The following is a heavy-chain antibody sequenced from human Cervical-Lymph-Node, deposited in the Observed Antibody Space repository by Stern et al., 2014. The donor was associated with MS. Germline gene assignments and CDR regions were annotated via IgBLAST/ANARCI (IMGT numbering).Heavy chain of an antibody. Sequence: VQLVESGPGLVKPSQTLSLTCTVSGGSISSDNYYWTWIRQHPGKGLEWIGHIYYSGTTSYNPSLKSRVSITVDTSKNLFSLRLSSVTAADTAVYYCARDHFTTSLDVWGRGTTVTVS. D-gene: IGHD2-2*01. CDR3: ARDHFTTSLDV. CDR2: IYYSGTT. CDR1: GGSISSDNYY. J-gene: IGHJ6*02. V-gene: IGHV4-31*03.